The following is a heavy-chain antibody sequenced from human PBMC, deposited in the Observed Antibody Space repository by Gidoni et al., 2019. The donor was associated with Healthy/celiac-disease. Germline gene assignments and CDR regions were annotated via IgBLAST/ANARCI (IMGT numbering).Heavy chain of an antibody. V-gene: IGHV1-69*01. Sequence: QVQLVQSGAEVKKPGSSVKVSCKASGGTFGSYAISWVRQAPGQGLEWMGGIIPIFGTANYAQKFQGRVTITADESTSTAYMELSSLRSEDTAVYYCARGLPGYCSSTSCYDGTEYRDYWGQGTLVTVSS. D-gene: IGHD2-2*03. CDR3: ARGLPGYCSSTSCYDGTEYRDY. J-gene: IGHJ4*02. CDR2: IIPIFGTA. CDR1: GGTFGSYA.